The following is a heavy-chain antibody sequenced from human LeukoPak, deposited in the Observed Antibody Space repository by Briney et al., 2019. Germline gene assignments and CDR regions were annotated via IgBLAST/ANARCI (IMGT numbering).Heavy chain of an antibody. J-gene: IGHJ4*02. V-gene: IGHV4-59*01. D-gene: IGHD3-22*01. CDR3: ARVLDPRSNYYDSSGLSYFNY. CDR1: GGSIGSYY. CDR2: IYYSGST. Sequence: SETLSLTCTTSGGSIGSYYWSWIRQPPGKGLEWIGYIYYSGSTNYNPSLKSRVTISLDTSKNQFSLKLISVTAADTAVYYCARVLDPRSNYYDSSGLSYFNYWGQGTLVTVSS.